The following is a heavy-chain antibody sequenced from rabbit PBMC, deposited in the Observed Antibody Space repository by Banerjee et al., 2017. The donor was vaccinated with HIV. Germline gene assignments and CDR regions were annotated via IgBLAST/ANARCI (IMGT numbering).Heavy chain of an antibody. V-gene: IGHV1S40*01. CDR2: IYDGPGGTS. D-gene: IGHD1-1*01. CDR1: GLDFSSYYY. CDR3: ARDLDIPGYYAYFNL. Sequence: QSLEESGGDLVKPGASLTLTCTASGLDFSSYYYMCWVRQAPGKGLEWIGCIYDGPGGTSDYATGAKGRFTISESSSTTVTLQMTSLTAADTATYFCARDLDIPGYYAYFNLWGPGTLVTVS. J-gene: IGHJ4*01.